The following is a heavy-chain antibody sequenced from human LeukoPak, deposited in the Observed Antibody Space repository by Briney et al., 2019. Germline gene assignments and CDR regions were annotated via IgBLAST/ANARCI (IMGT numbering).Heavy chain of an antibody. CDR3: ASIRKYCSSTSCYPGAFDI. J-gene: IGHJ3*02. CDR1: GGSISSGGYY. V-gene: IGHV4-30-2*01. Sequence: SQTLSLTCTVSGGSISSGGYYWSWIRQPPGKGLEWIGYIYHSGSTYYNPSLKSRVTISVDRSKNQFSLKLSSVTAADTAVYYCASIRKYCSSTSCYPGAFDIWGQGTMVTVSS. CDR2: IYHSGST. D-gene: IGHD2-2*01.